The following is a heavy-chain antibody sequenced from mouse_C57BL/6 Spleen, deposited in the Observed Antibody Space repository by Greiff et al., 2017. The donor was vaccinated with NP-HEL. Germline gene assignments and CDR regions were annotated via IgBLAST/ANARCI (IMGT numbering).Heavy chain of an antibody. Sequence: VQLQQSGPGLVKPSQSLSLTCSVTGYSITSGYYWNWIRQFPGNKLEWMGYISYDGSNNYNPSLKNRISITRDTSKNQFFLKLNSVTTEDTATYYCATYDGYPYYFDYWGQGTTLTVSS. D-gene: IGHD2-3*01. CDR1: GYSITSGYY. CDR2: ISYDGSN. V-gene: IGHV3-6*01. CDR3: ATYDGYPYYFDY. J-gene: IGHJ2*01.